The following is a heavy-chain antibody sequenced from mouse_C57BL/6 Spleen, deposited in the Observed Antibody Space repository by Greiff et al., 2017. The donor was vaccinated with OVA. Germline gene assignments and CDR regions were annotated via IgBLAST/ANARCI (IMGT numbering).Heavy chain of an antibody. D-gene: IGHD2-4*01. J-gene: IGHJ4*01. CDR2: IHPNSGST. Sequence: QVQLQQPGAELVKPGASVQLSCKASGYTFTSYWMHWVTQRPGQGLEWIGMIHPNSGSTNYNEKFKSKATLTVDKASSTAYMQLSSLTSEDSAVYYCARGIYYDDGAGDYWGQGTSVTVSS. V-gene: IGHV1-64*01. CDR1: GYTFTSYW. CDR3: ARGIYYDDGAGDY.